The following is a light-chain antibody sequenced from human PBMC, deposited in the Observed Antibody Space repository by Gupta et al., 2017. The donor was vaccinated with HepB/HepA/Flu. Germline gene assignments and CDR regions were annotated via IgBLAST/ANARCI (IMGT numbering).Light chain of an antibody. CDR2: GAS. Sequence: EIVMTQSPATLSVSLGDRVTLSCRASQSLSSNLAWYQKKPGQAHRLLIYGASTRATGIPDRFSGSGSGTEFTLTISSLKSEDFAVYYCQQYHFWPPITFGQGTRLDLK. CDR3: QQYHFWPPIT. CDR1: QSLSSN. V-gene: IGKV3-15*01. J-gene: IGKJ5*01.